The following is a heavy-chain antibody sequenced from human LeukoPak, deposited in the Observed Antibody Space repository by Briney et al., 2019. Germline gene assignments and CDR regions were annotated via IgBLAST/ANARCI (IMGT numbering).Heavy chain of an antibody. Sequence: GTXXKVSCKASGFTFTSSAVQWVRQARGQRLEWMGRINPNSGGTNYAQKFQGRVTMTRDTSISTAYMELSRLRSDDTAVYYCARVAVYCSSTSCFRVWFDPWGQGTLVTVSS. CDR2: INPNSGGT. V-gene: IGHV1-2*06. CDR1: GFTFTSSA. J-gene: IGHJ5*02. CDR3: ARVAVYCSSTSCFRVWFDP. D-gene: IGHD2-2*01.